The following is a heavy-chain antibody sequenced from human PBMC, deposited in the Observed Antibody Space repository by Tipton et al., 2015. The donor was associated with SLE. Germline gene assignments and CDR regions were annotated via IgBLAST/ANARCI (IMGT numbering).Heavy chain of an antibody. CDR1: GFTFSSSG. J-gene: IGHJ4*02. D-gene: IGHD1-1*01. CDR3: AKDPGPDY. CDR2: IRYDGSDK. Sequence: SLRLSCAASGFTFSSSGMHWVRQAPGKELEWVTFIRYDGSDKFYADSVQGRFSISRDNSKNMVYLQMNSLRAGDTAVYYCAKDPGPDYWGQGTLVTVSS. V-gene: IGHV3-30*02.